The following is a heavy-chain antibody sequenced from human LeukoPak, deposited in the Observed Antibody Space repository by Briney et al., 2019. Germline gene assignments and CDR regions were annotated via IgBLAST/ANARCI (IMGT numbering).Heavy chain of an antibody. CDR2: IYYSGST. CDR1: GGSISSYY. Sequence: SETLSLTCTVSGGSISSYYWGWIRQPPGKGLEWIGSIYYSGSTYYNPSLKSRVTISVDTSKNQFSLKLSSVTAADTAVYYCARGAGIFGVVIDYWGQGTLVTVSS. J-gene: IGHJ4*02. D-gene: IGHD3-3*01. V-gene: IGHV4-39*07. CDR3: ARGAGIFGVVIDY.